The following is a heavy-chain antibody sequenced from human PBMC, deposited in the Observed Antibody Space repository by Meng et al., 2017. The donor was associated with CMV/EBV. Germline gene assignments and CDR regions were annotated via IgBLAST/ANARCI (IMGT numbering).Heavy chain of an antibody. J-gene: IGHJ4*02. CDR3: ARGDYGDYPGY. CDR2: IYYSGST. CDR1: GGSISSSSYY. D-gene: IGHD4-17*01. V-gene: IGHV4-39*07. Sequence: LQRQESGPGLVKPSETLSLTCTVSGGSISSSSYYWGWIRQPPGKGLEWIGSIYYSGSTYYNPSLKSRVTISVDTSKNQFSLKLSSVTAADTAAYYCARGDYGDYPGYWGQGTLVTVSS.